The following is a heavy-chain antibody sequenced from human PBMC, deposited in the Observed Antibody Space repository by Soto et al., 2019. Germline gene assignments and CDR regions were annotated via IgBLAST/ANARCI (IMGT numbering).Heavy chain of an antibody. CDR1: GDTFNSYL. V-gene: IGHV1-69*17. CDR2: IIPIIRVT. Sequence: QVQLVQSGAEVKRPGSSVKVSCESSGDTFNSYLISWVRQAPGQGLEWMGGIIPIIRVTHYAQRFQGRVTISALSSTDTAYMELTTLGFEDPALYYCARESLGAKGADHWGQGTLVTVSS. D-gene: IGHD7-27*01. J-gene: IGHJ4*02. CDR3: ARESLGAKGADH.